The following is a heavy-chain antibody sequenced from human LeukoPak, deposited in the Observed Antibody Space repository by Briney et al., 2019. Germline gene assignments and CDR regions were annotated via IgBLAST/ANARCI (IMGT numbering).Heavy chain of an antibody. D-gene: IGHD2-2*01. V-gene: IGHV4-4*02. CDR1: GGSISSSNW. J-gene: IGHJ5*02. CDR3: ARGTVVVPAATNWFDP. CDR2: IYHSGST. Sequence: SETLSLTCAVSGGSISSSNWWSWVRQPPGKGLEWIGEIYHSGSTSYNPSLKSRVTISVDKSKNQFSLKLSSVTAADTAVYYCARGTVVVPAATNWFDPWGQGTLVTVSS.